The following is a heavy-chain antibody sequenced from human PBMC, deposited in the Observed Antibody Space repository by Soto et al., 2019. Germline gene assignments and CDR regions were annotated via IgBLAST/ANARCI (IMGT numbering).Heavy chain of an antibody. CDR1: GFSVSDSA. CDR3: LRDIFGVVIFDS. V-gene: IGHV3-64D*06. Sequence: GGSLRLSCSASGFSVSDSAMHWVLQAPGKRLEYVSAISTNGRSTYYADSVKGRFTISRDNSKNTVHLQMSSLRAEDTAVYYCLRDIFGVVIFDSWGQGTPVTVSS. CDR2: ISTNGRST. D-gene: IGHD3-3*01. J-gene: IGHJ4*02.